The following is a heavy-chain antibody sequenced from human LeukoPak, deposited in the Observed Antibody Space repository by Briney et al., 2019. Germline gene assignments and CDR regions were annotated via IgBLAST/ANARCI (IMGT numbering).Heavy chain of an antibody. Sequence: SETLSLTCTISGDSTNTYFWSWIRQPPGKGLEWIGNIYHSGSTNYSPSLKSRVTISVDTSKNQFSLKLSSVTAADTAVYYCARSYSGIPYYFDYWGQGTLVTVSS. CDR1: GDSTNTYF. J-gene: IGHJ4*02. CDR3: ARSYSGIPYYFDY. V-gene: IGHV4-59*01. D-gene: IGHD1-26*01. CDR2: IYHSGST.